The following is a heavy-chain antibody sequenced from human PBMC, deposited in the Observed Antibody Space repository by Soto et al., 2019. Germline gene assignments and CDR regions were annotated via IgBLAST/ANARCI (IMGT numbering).Heavy chain of an antibody. V-gene: IGHV3-64*01. J-gene: IGHJ6*03. CDR3: ARRGYGSRWPNVYMDV. D-gene: IGHD6-13*01. CDR1: GFTFSNYE. CDR2: ISNNGAHT. Sequence: EAQLVESGGGLVQPGGSLRLSCAASGFTFSNYEMHWVRQAPGKGLEYVSGISNNGAHTDYAKSVKGRFTISRDNSENTLYLQMGSLRAEDMALYYCARRGYGSRWPNVYMDVSCKGTTVTVSS.